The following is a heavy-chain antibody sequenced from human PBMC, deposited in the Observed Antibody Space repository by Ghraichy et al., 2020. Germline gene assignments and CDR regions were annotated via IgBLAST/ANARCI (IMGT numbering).Heavy chain of an antibody. Sequence: SETLSFTCTVSGGSISSYYWSWIRQPPGKGLEWIGYIYYSGSTNYNPSLKSRVTISVDTSKNQFSLKLSSVTAADTAVYYCASCFIAAAGTVYFDYWGQGTLVTVSS. V-gene: IGHV4-59*01. D-gene: IGHD6-13*01. CDR3: ASCFIAAAGTVYFDY. CDR2: IYYSGST. J-gene: IGHJ4*02. CDR1: GGSISSYY.